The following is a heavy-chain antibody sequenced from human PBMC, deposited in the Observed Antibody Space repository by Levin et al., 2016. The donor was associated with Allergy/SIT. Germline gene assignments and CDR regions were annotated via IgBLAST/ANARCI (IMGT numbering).Heavy chain of an antibody. Sequence: LSLTCAASGFTFSSYAMSWVRQAPGKGLEWVSAISGSGGSTYYADSVKGRFTISRDNSKNTLYLQMNSLRAEDTAVYYCARGDYGGYPLYWGQGTLVTVSS. CDR1: GFTFSSYA. D-gene: IGHD4-23*01. J-gene: IGHJ4*02. CDR3: ARGDYGGYPLY. V-gene: IGHV3-23*01. CDR2: ISGSGGST.